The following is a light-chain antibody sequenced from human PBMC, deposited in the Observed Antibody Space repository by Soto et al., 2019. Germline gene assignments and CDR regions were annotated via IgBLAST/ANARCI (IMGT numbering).Light chain of an antibody. Sequence: LQHTQTPSTLSAFVGDRVTITCRASQSISNWVAWYQQKPRKAPRLLIYDASRLQSGVPSRFSGSASGTEFTLTITILQPDDFETYFSQQYDIYAASVQGTKEDI. CDR3: QQYDIYAA. J-gene: IGKJ1*01. V-gene: IGKV1-5*01. CDR1: QSISNW. CDR2: DAS.